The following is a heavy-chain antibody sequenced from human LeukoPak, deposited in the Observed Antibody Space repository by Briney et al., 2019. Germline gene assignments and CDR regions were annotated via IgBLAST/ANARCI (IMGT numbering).Heavy chain of an antibody. V-gene: IGHV3-30-3*02. Sequence: PGTSLRLSCAASGFPFSSYAMHWVRQAPGKGLEWVALISYDGNNKYYADSVKGRFTISRDNSKNTLYLQMNSLRAEDTAVYYCAKQAQEGNAFDIWGQGTMVTVSS. CDR3: AKQAQEGNAFDI. J-gene: IGHJ3*02. CDR1: GFPFSSYA. CDR2: ISYDGNNK. D-gene: IGHD3-10*01.